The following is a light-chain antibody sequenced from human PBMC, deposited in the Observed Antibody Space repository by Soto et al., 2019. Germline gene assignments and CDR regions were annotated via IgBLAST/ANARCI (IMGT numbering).Light chain of an antibody. CDR1: QTISSY. Sequence: DIQMTQSPSSLSASVGDRVTITCLASQTISSYLNWYQQKPGKAPKLLIYAASSLQSGVPSRFSGSGSGTDFTLTIRSLQPEDFATYYCQQSYRTPPTFGQGTKLEIK. J-gene: IGKJ2*01. CDR3: QQSYRTPPT. CDR2: AAS. V-gene: IGKV1-39*01.